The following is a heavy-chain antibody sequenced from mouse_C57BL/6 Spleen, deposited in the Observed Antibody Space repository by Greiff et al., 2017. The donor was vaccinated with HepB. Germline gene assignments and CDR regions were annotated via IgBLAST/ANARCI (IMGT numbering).Heavy chain of an antibody. CDR2: IYPGSGNT. V-gene: IGHV1-66*01. J-gene: IGHJ4*01. Sequence: VQLQQSGPELVKPGASVKISCKASGYSFTSYYIHWVKQRPGQGLEWIGWIYPGSGNTKYNEKFKGKATLTADTSSSTAYMQLSSLTSEDSAVYYCARSTVTTDYAMDYWGQGTSVTVSS. CDR1: GYSFTSYY. D-gene: IGHD1-1*01. CDR3: ARSTVTTDYAMDY.